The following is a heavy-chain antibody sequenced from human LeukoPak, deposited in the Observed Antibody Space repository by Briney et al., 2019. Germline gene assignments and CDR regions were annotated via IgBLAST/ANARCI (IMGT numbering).Heavy chain of an antibody. J-gene: IGHJ6*02. CDR3: ARDRGNSHYYNMDV. CDR2: IYSGGST. Sequence: QPGGSLRLSCAASGFTVSSNYMSWVRQAPGKGLEWVSVIYSGGSTYYADSVKGRFTISRDNSRNTLYLQMNSLRVEDTAVFYCARDRGNSHYYNMDVWGQGTTVTVSS. V-gene: IGHV3-66*02. CDR1: GFTVSSNY. D-gene: IGHD3-10*01.